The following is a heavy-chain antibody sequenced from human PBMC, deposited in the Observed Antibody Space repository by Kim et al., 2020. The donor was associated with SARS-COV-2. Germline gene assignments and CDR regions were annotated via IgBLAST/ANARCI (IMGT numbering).Heavy chain of an antibody. D-gene: IGHD6-13*01. CDR1: GFTFSDYY. CDR2: ISSSSSYT. Sequence: GGSLRLSCAASGFTFSDYYMSWIRQAPGKGLEWVSYISSSSSYTNYADSVKGRFTISRDNAKNSLYLQMNSLRAEDTAVYYCARDLVGGVRSSSYYYYYGMDVWGQGPTVTVSS. V-gene: IGHV3-11*06. CDR3: ARDLVGGVRSSSYYYYYGMDV. J-gene: IGHJ6*02.